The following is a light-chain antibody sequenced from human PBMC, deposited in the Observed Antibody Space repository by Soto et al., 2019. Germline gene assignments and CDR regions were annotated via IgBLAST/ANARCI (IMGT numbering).Light chain of an antibody. Sequence: EIVLTQSPGTLSLSPGERATLSCRASQTISSGYLAWFQQKPGQPPRLLIYGASIRATGIPDRISGSGSGTDFTLTISRLEPEDFAVYYCQQYGSSPNTFGQGTKLEIK. CDR1: QTISSGY. V-gene: IGKV3-20*01. J-gene: IGKJ2*01. CDR3: QQYGSSPNT. CDR2: GAS.